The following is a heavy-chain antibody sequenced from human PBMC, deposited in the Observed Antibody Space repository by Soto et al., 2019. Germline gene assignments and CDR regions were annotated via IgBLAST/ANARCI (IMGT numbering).Heavy chain of an antibody. CDR1: GFSLDTWGVG. CDR2: IYWDDDK. V-gene: IGHV2-5*02. D-gene: IGHD3-16*01. CDR3: ARALGSWGSYYFDH. J-gene: IGHJ4*02. Sequence: QITLKESGPTLVRPTQTLTLTCTVSGFSLDTWGVGVGWIRQPPGKAPEWLALIYWDDDKRYSPSLKNRLTFTKDTSNNQVVLTVTNMDPVDTVTYYCARALGSWGSYYFDHWGQGTLVTVSS.